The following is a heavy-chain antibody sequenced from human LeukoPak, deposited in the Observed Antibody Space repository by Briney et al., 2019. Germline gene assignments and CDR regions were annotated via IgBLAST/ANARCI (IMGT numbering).Heavy chain of an antibody. Sequence: SSETLSLTCTVSGGSISSYYWSWIRQPAGKGLEWIGRIYTSGSTNYNPSLKSRVTISVDKSKNQFSLKLSSVTAADTAVYYCARGAVGIAVAGTDFDYSGQGTLVTVSS. V-gene: IGHV4-4*07. J-gene: IGHJ4*02. CDR1: GGSISSYY. CDR2: IYTSGST. CDR3: ARGAVGIAVAGTDFDY. D-gene: IGHD6-19*01.